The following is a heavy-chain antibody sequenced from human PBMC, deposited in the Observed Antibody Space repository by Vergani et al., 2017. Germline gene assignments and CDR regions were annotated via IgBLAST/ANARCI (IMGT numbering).Heavy chain of an antibody. V-gene: IGHV3-30-3*01. CDR3: ARGPTNSPFDY. D-gene: IGHD2-8*01. J-gene: IGHJ4*02. Sequence: VQLVESGGGLVQPGRSLRLSCTASGFTFGDYAMSWFRQAPGKGLEWVAVISYDGSNKYYADSVKGRFTISRDNSKNTLYLQMNSLRAEDTAVYYCARGPTNSPFDYWGQGTLVTVSS. CDR1: GFTFGDYA. CDR2: ISYDGSNK.